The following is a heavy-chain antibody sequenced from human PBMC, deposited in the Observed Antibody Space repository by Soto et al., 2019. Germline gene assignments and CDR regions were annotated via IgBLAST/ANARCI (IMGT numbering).Heavy chain of an antibody. Sequence: EVQLVESGGGLVQPGGSLRLSCAASGFTFSPYTMTWVRQAPGKGLEWVSSITGSSAGLYYADSVKGRFSISRDNVKNSLYLQLNSLRADDTAVYYCARERGGYWFDYWGQGTLVTVSS. CDR2: ITGSSAGL. CDR1: GFTFSPYT. V-gene: IGHV3-48*01. CDR3: ARERGGYWFDY. J-gene: IGHJ4*02. D-gene: IGHD1-26*01.